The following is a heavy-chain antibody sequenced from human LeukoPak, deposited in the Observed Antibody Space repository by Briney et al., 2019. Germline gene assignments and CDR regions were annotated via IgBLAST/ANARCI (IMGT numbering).Heavy chain of an antibody. CDR3: TRDLTTSGPIGI. CDR2: IDPNTGGT. J-gene: IGHJ4*02. CDR1: GYTFTDYA. Sequence: ASVKVSCKASGYTFTDYAMHWVQQAPGQGLEWMGRIDPNTGGTHYPQKFQGRVTVTRDTSITTAYMELSRLTSDDTAIYFCTRDLTTSGPIGIWGQGTLVTVSA. D-gene: IGHD3-9*01. V-gene: IGHV1-2*06.